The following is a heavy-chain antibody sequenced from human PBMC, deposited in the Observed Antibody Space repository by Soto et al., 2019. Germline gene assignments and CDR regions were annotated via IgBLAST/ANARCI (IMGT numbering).Heavy chain of an antibody. D-gene: IGHD2-21*02. CDR3: IQSRCGGDCLQSYASYYYYGMDV. J-gene: IGHJ6*02. V-gene: IGHV2-5*02. CDR1: GFSLSTSGVA. CDR2: IYWDDDE. Sequence: SGPTLVNPTQTLTLTCTFSGFSLSTSGVAVGWIRQPPGKALEWLALIYWDDDERYSPSLKARLTITKDTSKNQVFLTMTNMDPVDTATYYCIQSRCGGDCLQSYASYYYYGMDVWGQGTTVTVSS.